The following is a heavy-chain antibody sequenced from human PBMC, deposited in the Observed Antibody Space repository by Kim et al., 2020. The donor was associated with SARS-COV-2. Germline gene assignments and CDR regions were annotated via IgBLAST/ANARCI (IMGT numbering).Heavy chain of an antibody. CDR1: GFTFSSYA. J-gene: IGHJ4*02. Sequence: GGSLRLSCAASGFTFSSYAMSWVRQAPGKGPEWVSLVSSSCGRTYHADSVKGRFAISRDNAKKPLYLQMNSLRDEDTAVYYCAKRETQKGCLFDYGGQGT. CDR3: AKRETQKGCLFDY. V-gene: IGHV3-23*01. D-gene: IGHD2-8*01. CDR2: VSSSCGRT.